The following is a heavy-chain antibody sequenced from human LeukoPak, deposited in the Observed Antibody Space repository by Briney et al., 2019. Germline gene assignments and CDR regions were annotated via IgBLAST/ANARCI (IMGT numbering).Heavy chain of an antibody. CDR2: ISSSSSYI. J-gene: IGHJ4*02. D-gene: IGHD1-14*01. V-gene: IGHV3-21*01. CDR1: GFTFSSYS. CDR3: ARGGPPPINIFDY. Sequence: KPGGSLRLSCAASGFTFSSYSMNWVRQAPGKGLEWVSSISSSSSYIYYADSVKGRFTISRDNAKNSLYLQMNSLRAEDTAVYYCARGGPPPINIFDYWGQGTLVTVSS.